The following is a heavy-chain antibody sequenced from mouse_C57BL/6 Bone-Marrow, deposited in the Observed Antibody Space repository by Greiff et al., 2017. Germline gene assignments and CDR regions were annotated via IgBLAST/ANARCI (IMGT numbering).Heavy chain of an antibody. CDR3: ARHYDYLDY. J-gene: IGHJ2*01. CDR2: ISNGGGST. D-gene: IGHD2-3*01. V-gene: IGHV5-12*01. Sequence: EVNVVESGGGLVQPGGSLKLSCAASGFTFSDYYMYWVRQTPEKRLEWVAYISNGGGSTYYPDTVKGRFTISRDNAKNTLYLQMSRLKSEDTAMYYCARHYDYLDYWGQGTTLTVSS. CDR1: GFTFSDYY.